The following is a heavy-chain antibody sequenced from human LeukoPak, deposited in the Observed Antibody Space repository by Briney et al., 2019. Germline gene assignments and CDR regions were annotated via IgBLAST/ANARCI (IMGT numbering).Heavy chain of an antibody. D-gene: IGHD3-10*01. CDR1: GFAFSDCY. CDR2: IDRSGSNK. J-gene: IGHJ3*01. Sequence: GGSLRLSCAASGFAFSDCYMTWIRQAPGKGLEWVSYIDRSGSNKYYADSVKGRFTISRDNAKNTLYLQMNSLRAEDTAVYYCARGKSYYPEWGQGTMVTVSS. V-gene: IGHV3-11*04. CDR3: ARGKSYYPE.